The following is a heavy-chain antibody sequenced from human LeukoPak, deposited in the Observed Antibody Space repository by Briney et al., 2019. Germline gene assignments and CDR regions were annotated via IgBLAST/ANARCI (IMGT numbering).Heavy chain of an antibody. J-gene: IGHJ5*02. Sequence: EASVKVSCKASGYTFTSYYMHWVRQPPGQGLEWMGIINPSGGSTSYAQKFQGRVTMTRDMSTSTVYMELSSLRSEDTAVYYCARGRPTYRSWSGSSLIDPWGQGTLVTVSS. D-gene: IGHD3-3*01. CDR3: ARGRPTYRSWSGSSLIDP. CDR1: GYTFTSYY. V-gene: IGHV1-46*01. CDR2: INPSGGST.